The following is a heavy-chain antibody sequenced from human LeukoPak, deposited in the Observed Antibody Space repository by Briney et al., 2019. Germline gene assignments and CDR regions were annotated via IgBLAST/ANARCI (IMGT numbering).Heavy chain of an antibody. D-gene: IGHD3-9*01. J-gene: IGHJ4*02. V-gene: IGHV3-15*01. CDR3: TTWNYDILTGYSI. Sequence: GGSLRLSCAASGFSFKNVWMSWVRQAPGKGLEWVGRIKSKTHGGTTDYAAAVKGRFTISRDDSKSTLYLQMNSLKAEDTALYYCTTWNYDILTGYSIWGQGTLVTVSS. CDR2: IKSKTHGGTT. CDR1: GFSFKNVW.